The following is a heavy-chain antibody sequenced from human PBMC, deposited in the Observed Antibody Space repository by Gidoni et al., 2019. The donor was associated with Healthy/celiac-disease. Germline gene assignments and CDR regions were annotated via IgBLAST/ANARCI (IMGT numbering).Heavy chain of an antibody. CDR1: GFTFSSYA. J-gene: IGHJ4*02. D-gene: IGHD1-26*01. V-gene: IGHV3-30*04. CDR2: ISYDGSNK. CDR3: ARESGSYSRDFDY. Sequence: QVQLVESGGGGVRPGRSLRLSCAASGFTFSSYAMHGVRQAPGKGLEWVAVISYDGSNKYYADSVKGRFTISRDNSKNTLYLQMNSLRAEDTAVYYCARESGSYSRDFDYWGQGTLVTVSS.